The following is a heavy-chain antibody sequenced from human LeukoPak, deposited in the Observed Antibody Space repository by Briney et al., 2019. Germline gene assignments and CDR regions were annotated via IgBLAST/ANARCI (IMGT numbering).Heavy chain of an antibody. Sequence: GASVKVSCKASGYTFTTYGVTWVRQAPRQGLEWMGWISAYNGDTNFAQKFLGRITMTTDTSTSTAYMELRSLRSDDTAVYYCARDHSSSCQLLDYWGQGTLVTVSS. CDR3: ARDHSSSCQLLDY. CDR2: ISAYNGDT. J-gene: IGHJ4*02. V-gene: IGHV1-18*01. CDR1: GYTFTTYG. D-gene: IGHD6-13*01.